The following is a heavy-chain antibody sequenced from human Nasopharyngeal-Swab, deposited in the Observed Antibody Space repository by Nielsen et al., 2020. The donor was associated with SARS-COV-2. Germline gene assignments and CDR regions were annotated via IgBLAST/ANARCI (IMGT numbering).Heavy chain of an antibody. V-gene: IGHV3-33*05. CDR2: ISSDGSKE. J-gene: IGHJ4*02. Sequence: VRQAPGRGLEWVTVISSDGSKEYYTDSVKGRFTISRDNSKNTLYLQMNSLRAEDTAVYYCARDGDILTGLSLDYWGQGTLVTVSS. CDR3: ARDGDILTGLSLDY. D-gene: IGHD3-9*01.